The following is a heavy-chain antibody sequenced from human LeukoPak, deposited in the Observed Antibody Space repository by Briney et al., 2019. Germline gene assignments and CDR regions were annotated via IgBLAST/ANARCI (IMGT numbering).Heavy chain of an antibody. J-gene: IGHJ4*02. CDR1: GGSISSYY. V-gene: IGHV4-59*01. CDR2: IYYSGST. CDR3: ARVEEGATTYNFDY. D-gene: IGHD1-26*01. Sequence: SETLSLTCTVSGGSISSYYWSWIRQPPGKGLEWIGYIYYSGSTNYNPSLKSRVTISVDTSKNQFSLKLSSVTAADTAVYYCARVEEGATTYNFDYWGQGTLVTVSS.